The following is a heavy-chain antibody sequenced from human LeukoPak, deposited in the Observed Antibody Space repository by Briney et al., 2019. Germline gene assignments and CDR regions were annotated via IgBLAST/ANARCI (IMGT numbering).Heavy chain of an antibody. CDR2: ISYDGSNK. CDR3: ARHTRKGAHCSSTTCYYGLDV. D-gene: IGHD2-2*01. CDR1: GFTFSSYA. V-gene: IGHV3-30-3*01. Sequence: GRSLRLSCAASGFTFSSYAMHWVRQAPGKGLEWVAVISYDGSNKYYADSVKGRFTISRDNSKNTLYLQMNSLKADDTAVYYWARHTRKGAHCSSTTCYYGLDVWGQGTTVTVSS. J-gene: IGHJ6*02.